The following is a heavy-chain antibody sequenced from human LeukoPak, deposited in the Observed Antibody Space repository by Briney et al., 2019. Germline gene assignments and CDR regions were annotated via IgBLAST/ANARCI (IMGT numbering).Heavy chain of an antibody. CDR2: IHYNGNT. D-gene: IGHD1-26*01. CDR3: ARRISSGGTYAHFDY. V-gene: IGHV4-59*08. J-gene: IGHJ4*02. Sequence: PSETLSLTCTVSGSMYNYYWSWIRQPPGEGLEWIGYIHYNGNTNYNPSLKSRVTMSLDTSENQVSLKLNSVTAADTAVYYCARRISSGGTYAHFDYWGQGTLVTVSS. CDR1: GSMYNYY.